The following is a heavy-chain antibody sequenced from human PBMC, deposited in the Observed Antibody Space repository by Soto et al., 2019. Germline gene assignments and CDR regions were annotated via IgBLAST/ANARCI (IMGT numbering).Heavy chain of an antibody. Sequence: PSETLSLTCTVSGGSIISSSYYWGWIRQPPGKGLEWIGSIYYSGSTYYNPSLRSRVTISVDTSKNQFSLKLSSVTAADTAVYYCARPGARGYYYSYMDVWGKGTTVTVSS. CDR2: IYYSGST. CDR1: GGSIISSSYY. CDR3: ARPGARGYYYSYMDV. J-gene: IGHJ6*03. V-gene: IGHV4-39*01.